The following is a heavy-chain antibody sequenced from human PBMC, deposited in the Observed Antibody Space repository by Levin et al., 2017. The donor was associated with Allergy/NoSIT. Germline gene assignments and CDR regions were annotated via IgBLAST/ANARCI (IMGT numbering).Heavy chain of an antibody. V-gene: IGHV3-23*01. CDR3: AKPVAGTFYYGLDV. CDR2: ISDSGGNT. Sequence: GESLKISCAASESTFSSYALSWVRQAPGKGLEWVSGISDSGGNTYYADSVKGRFIISRDNSKNTLYLQMNSLRAEDTAVYYCAKPVAGTFYYGLDVWGQGTTVTVSS. J-gene: IGHJ6*02. D-gene: IGHD6-19*01. CDR1: ESTFSSYA.